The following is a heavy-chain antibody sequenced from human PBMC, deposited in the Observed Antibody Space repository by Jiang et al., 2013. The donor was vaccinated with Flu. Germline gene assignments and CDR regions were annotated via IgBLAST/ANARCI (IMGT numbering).Heavy chain of an antibody. Sequence: GAEVKKPGASVKVSCKASGYTFTSYAMHWVRQAPGQRLEWMGWINAGNGNTKYSQKFQGRVTITRDTSAGTAYMELSSLRSEDTAVYYCARGAAYSSSWYVRLTSRTPTHAFDIWGQGTMVTVSS. CDR3: ARGAAYSSSWYVRLTSRTPTHAFDI. CDR1: GYTFTSYA. J-gene: IGHJ3*02. CDR2: INAGNGNT. V-gene: IGHV1-3*01. D-gene: IGHD6-13*01.